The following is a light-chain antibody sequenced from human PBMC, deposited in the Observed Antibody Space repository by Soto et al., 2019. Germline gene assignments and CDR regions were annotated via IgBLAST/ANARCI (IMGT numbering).Light chain of an antibody. J-gene: IGLJ2*01. CDR1: SSNIGAGYD. CDR2: GNS. Sequence: QAVVTQPPSVSGAPGQRVTISCTESSSNIGAGYDVHWYQQLPGTAPKLLIYGNSNRPSGVPDRFSGSKSGTSASLAITGLQAEDEADYYCQSYDSSLSGSVLFGGGTKLTVL. CDR3: QSYDSSLSGSVL. V-gene: IGLV1-40*01.